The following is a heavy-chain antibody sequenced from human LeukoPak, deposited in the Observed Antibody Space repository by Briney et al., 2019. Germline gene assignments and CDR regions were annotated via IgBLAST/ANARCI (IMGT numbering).Heavy chain of an antibody. CDR1: GFTFSRYA. CDR2: ISYDGGNK. V-gene: IGHV3-30*04. CDR3: ARDSFDPTGFDP. D-gene: IGHD3-10*01. J-gene: IGHJ5*02. Sequence: GRSLRLSCAASGFTFSRYAIHWVRQAPGKGLEWVAAISYDGGNKYYADSVKGRFTISRDNSKNTLYLQVNSLRAEDTAVYYCARDSFDPTGFDPWGQGTLVTVSS.